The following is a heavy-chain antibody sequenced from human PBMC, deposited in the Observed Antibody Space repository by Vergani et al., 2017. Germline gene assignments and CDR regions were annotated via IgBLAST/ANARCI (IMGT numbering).Heavy chain of an antibody. J-gene: IGHJ5*02. CDR1: GSTVSGNY. CDR3: ARGRYCGWGTYVDP. V-gene: IGHV3-66*02. Sequence: ELQLVESGGGLVQPGGSLRLSCAASGSTVSGNYMTWVRQAPGKGREWVSHIYSGDATYDADSVKARVTIARDTSKHTLHLQINNLGVEDTAVYYCARGRYCGWGTYVDPWGQGTLVTVSS. CDR2: IYSGDAT. D-gene: IGHD3-16*01.